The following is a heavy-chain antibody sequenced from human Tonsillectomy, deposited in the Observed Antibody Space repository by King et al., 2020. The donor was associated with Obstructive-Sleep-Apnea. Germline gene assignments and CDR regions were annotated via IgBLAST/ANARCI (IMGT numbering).Heavy chain of an antibody. Sequence: VQLQESGPGLVKPSETLSLTCTVSGGSISSYYWSWIRQPPGKGLEWIGYIYYSWSTNYNPSPQIRVTISVDTSKNQFSLKLSSVTAADTAVYYCARSGGRGILYYYGMDVWGQGTTVTVSS. V-gene: IGHV4-59*08. J-gene: IGHJ6*02. CDR1: GGSISSYY. D-gene: IGHD3-10*01. CDR3: ARSGGRGILYYYGMDV. CDR2: IYYSWST.